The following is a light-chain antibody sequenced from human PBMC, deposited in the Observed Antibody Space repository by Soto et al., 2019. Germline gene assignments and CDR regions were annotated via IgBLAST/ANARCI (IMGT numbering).Light chain of an antibody. CDR2: DND. Sequence: QSVLTQPPSVSAAPGQRVIISCSGSSTNIGDNYVSWYQHLPGTAPKLVVYDNDRRPSELRGRFSGSKSGTSATLVITGLQTGDEADYYCGTWDDSLVSYVFGAGTKLTVL. CDR1: STNIGDNY. V-gene: IGLV1-51*01. J-gene: IGLJ1*01. CDR3: GTWDDSLVSYV.